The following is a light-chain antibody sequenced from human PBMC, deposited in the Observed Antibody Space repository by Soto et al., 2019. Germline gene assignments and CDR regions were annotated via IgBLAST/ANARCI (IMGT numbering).Light chain of an antibody. CDR3: QQANGCPVT. CDR1: QGIGNW. CDR2: GVS. J-gene: IGKJ3*01. V-gene: IGKV1D-12*01. Sequence: DIQMTQSPSSVSASVGDRVTITCRASQGIGNWLAWYQQKPGKAPSLLIFGVSNLQGGVPSRFSGSGSGTDFTLTISSLQPEDFATYYCQQANGCPVTFVPGTKVDVK.